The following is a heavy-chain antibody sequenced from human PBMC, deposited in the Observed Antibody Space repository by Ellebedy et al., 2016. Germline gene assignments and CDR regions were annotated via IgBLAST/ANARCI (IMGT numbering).Heavy chain of an antibody. CDR2: ISAYNGNT. CDR1: GYTFTSYG. D-gene: IGHD3-3*01. V-gene: IGHV1-18*01. Sequence: ASVKVSCKASGYTFTSYGISWVRQAPGQGLEWMGWISAYNGNTNYAQKLQGRVTMTTDPSTSTAYMELRSLRSDDTAVYYCARVSFYDFWSGYGIPKYYFDYWGQGTLVTVSS. CDR3: ARVSFYDFWSGYGIPKYYFDY. J-gene: IGHJ4*02.